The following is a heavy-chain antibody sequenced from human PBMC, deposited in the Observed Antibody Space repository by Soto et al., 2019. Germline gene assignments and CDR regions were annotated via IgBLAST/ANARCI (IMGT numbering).Heavy chain of an antibody. CDR3: SRSTAHPPCFDY. CDR1: GGSISIRHYY. CDR2: MLYSGAT. V-gene: IGHV4-39*01. Sequence: QLQLQESGPGLVKPSETLSLTCSVSGGSISIRHYYWGWIRQSPGKGLAWIGSMLYSGATYYNQSLKSRVTVSVATSKNQFPLNLKSVTAADTAVYYCSRSTAHPPCFDYWCQGTLVSVS. J-gene: IGHJ4*02.